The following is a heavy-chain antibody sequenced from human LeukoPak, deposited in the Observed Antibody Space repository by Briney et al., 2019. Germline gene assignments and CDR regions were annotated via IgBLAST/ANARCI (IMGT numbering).Heavy chain of an antibody. J-gene: IGHJ6*02. D-gene: IGHD5-18*01. Sequence: ASVKVSCKASGGTFSSYAISWVRQAPGQGLEWMGGIIPIFGTANYAQKFQGRVTITVDESTSTAYMELSSLRSEDTAVYYCARYVDTAMVHYYYYGMDVWGQGTTVTVSS. CDR3: ARYVDTAMVHYYYYGMDV. V-gene: IGHV1-69*13. CDR1: GGTFSSYA. CDR2: IIPIFGTA.